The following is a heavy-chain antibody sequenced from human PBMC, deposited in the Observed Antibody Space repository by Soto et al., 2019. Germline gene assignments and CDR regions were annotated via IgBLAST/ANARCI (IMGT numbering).Heavy chain of an antibody. V-gene: IGHV4-4*02. CDR2: MSHIGSV. CDR1: GVSIGSNYY. CDR3: ARSLGWYAIDY. D-gene: IGHD6-19*01. Sequence: QVLLQESGPGLVQPSGTLSLSCVVSGVSIGSNYYWGWVRQSPGKGLEWLGDMSHIGSVNYNPSLKSRVTISLKKSHNHCSLKLNSVTAADTAVYYGARSLGWYAIDYWGQGTLVIVSS. J-gene: IGHJ4*02.